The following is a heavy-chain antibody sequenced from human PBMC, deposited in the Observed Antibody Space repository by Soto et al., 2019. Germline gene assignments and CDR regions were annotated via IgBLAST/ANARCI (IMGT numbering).Heavy chain of an antibody. J-gene: IGHJ5*02. D-gene: IGHD3-10*01. V-gene: IGHV4-34*01. CDR1: GGSFSGYY. Sequence: QVQLQQWGAGLLKPSETLSLTCAVYGGSFSGYYWSWIRQPPGKGLEWIGEINHSGSTNYNPSLKSRVTIAVDPSKNQSSLKLSSVPAADTAVYYCARGGWYYGSGSYLNGGWFDPWGQGTLVTVSS. CDR2: INHSGST. CDR3: ARGGWYYGSGSYLNGGWFDP.